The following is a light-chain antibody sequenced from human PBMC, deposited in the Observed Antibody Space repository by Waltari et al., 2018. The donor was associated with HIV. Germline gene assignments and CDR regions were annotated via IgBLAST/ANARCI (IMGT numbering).Light chain of an antibody. CDR3: QHRKEWPPGAS. V-gene: IGKV3-11*01. CDR2: DAS. Sequence: EIVLTQSPATLSLSPGERATLSCRASQSISTYLAWYQKKLGQAPRLLIYDASKRATGIPARFSGSGSGTDFTLTISSLEPEDVAVYYCQHRKEWPPGASFGPGTKVDVK. J-gene: IGKJ3*01. CDR1: QSISTY.